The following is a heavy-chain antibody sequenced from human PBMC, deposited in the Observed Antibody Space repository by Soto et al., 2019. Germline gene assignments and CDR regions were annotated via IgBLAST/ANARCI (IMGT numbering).Heavy chain of an antibody. D-gene: IGHD2-21*02. CDR3: ARDLHGDDSSDY. J-gene: IGHJ4*02. Sequence: QVQLVQSGAEVKKPGASVKVSCKASGYTFTSYGISWVRQAPGQRLEWMGWISAYNGNTNYAQKVQGRVTMPTDTSTTTAYMELRSLRSDDRAVYYCARDLHGDDSSDYWGQGTLVTVSS. CDR2: ISAYNGNT. V-gene: IGHV1-18*01. CDR1: GYTFTSYG.